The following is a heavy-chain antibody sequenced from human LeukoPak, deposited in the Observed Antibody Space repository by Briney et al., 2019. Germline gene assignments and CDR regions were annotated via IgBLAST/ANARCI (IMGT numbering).Heavy chain of an antibody. Sequence: ASVKASCKASGYTFTSYGISCVRQAPGQGLEWMGWISAYNGNTNYAQKLQGRVTMTTDTSPSTAYMGLRSLRSDGTAVYYCARAIIAAATMRFDPWGQGTLVTVSS. J-gene: IGHJ5*02. CDR3: ARAIIAAATMRFDP. V-gene: IGHV1-18*01. D-gene: IGHD6-13*01. CDR2: ISAYNGNT. CDR1: GYTFTSYG.